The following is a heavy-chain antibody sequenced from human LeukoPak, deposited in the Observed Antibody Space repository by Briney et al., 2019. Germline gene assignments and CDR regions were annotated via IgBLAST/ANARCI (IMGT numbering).Heavy chain of an antibody. CDR3: ARIPETTIKGLGY. J-gene: IGHJ4*02. Sequence: PGGSLRLSCAASGFTFSGYAMSWVREAPGEGLEWVSAISGSGGSTYYADSVKGRFTISRDNSKNTLYLQMNSLRAEDTAVYYCARIPETTIKGLGYWGQGTLVTVSS. D-gene: IGHD5-24*01. CDR1: GFTFSGYA. CDR2: ISGSGGST. V-gene: IGHV3-23*01.